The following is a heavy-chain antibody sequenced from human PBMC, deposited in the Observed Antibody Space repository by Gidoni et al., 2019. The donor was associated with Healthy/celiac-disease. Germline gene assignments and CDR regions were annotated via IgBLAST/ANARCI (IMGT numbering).Heavy chain of an antibody. J-gene: IGHJ5*02. CDR2: IYYSGST. D-gene: IGHD6-13*01. V-gene: IGHV4-59*01. CDR1: GGSISSYY. Sequence: QVQLQESGPGLVKPSETLSLTCTVSGGSISSYYWSWIRQPPGKGLEWIGYIYYSGSTNYNPSLQSRVTISVDTSKNQFSLKLSSVTAADTAVYYCARCAGTNWFDPWGQGTLVTVSS. CDR3: ARCAGTNWFDP.